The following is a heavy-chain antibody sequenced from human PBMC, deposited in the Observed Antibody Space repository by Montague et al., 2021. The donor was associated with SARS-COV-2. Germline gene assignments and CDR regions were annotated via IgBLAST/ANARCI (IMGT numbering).Heavy chain of an antibody. CDR2: TSYTSRWSN. CDR1: GDSVPSNHAT. J-gene: IGHJ4*02. Sequence: CTISGDSVPSNHATLHWIKQSPSRGLEWLGRTSYTSRWSNDYAVSVRSRIIINPDTSTNQFSLQLSSVTREDTAVYFCTRERRAVGVYFDYWGQGSLVSVSS. V-gene: IGHV6-1*01. D-gene: IGHD1-26*01. CDR3: TRERRAVGVYFDY.